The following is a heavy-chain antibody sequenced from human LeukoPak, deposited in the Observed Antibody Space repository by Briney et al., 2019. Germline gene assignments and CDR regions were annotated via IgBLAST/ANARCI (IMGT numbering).Heavy chain of an antibody. CDR1: GGSISSYY. V-gene: IGHV4-59*01. Sequence: SETLSLTCTVSGGSISSYYWSWIRQPPGKGLEWIGYIYYSGSTNYNPSLKSRVTISVDTSKNQFSLKLSSVTAADTAVYYCARGGSSDYYDSSGYYGSSDYWGQGTLVTVSS. D-gene: IGHD3-22*01. CDR3: ARGGSSDYYDSSGYYGSSDY. CDR2: IYYSGST. J-gene: IGHJ4*02.